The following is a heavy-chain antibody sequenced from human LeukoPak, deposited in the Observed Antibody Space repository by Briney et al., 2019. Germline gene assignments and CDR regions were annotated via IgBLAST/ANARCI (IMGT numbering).Heavy chain of an antibody. Sequence: PGGSLRLSCQASGFTFYMYAMSWVRRAPGKGLEWVASMCGTAGCTFYPDSVKGRFTTSRDNSKNVLYLRMNSLTAEDTAIYYCAKDRPNFHENSGHYYRRDGDSWGQGTLVTVSS. CDR3: AKDRPNFHENSGHYYRRDGDS. V-gene: IGHV3-23*01. D-gene: IGHD3-22*01. CDR2: MCGTAGCT. CDR1: GFTFYMYA. J-gene: IGHJ5*01.